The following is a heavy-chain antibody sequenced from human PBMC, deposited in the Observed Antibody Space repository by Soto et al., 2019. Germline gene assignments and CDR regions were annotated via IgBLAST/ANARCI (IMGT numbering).Heavy chain of an antibody. CDR3: AKGLGGYCSGGSCSTAIRLDY. CDR1: GFTFNNYA. CDR2: ISGSGDST. D-gene: IGHD2-15*01. Sequence: QAGGSLRLSCAASGFTFNNYAMSWVRQAPGKGLEWVSSISGSGDSTYYADSVKGRFTISRDIPKNTLYLQMNSLRAEDTAIYYCAKGLGGYCSGGSCSTAIRLDYWGQGTLVTVSS. V-gene: IGHV3-23*01. J-gene: IGHJ4*02.